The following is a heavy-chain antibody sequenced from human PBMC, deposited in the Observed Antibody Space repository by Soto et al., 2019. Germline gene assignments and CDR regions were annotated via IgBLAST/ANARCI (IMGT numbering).Heavy chain of an antibody. CDR2: ISGYNGNT. J-gene: IGHJ4*02. CDR3: ARSDQYFDWWPQSPYYFDY. D-gene: IGHD3-9*01. CDR1: GYTFTSYG. Sequence: QVQLVQSGAEVKKPGASVKVSCKASGYTFTSYGISWVRQAPGQGLEWMGWISGYNGNTKYAQKLQGRVTMTTDTATNTAYMELRSMRSDDTAVYYCARSDQYFDWWPQSPYYFDYWGQGTLVTVSS. V-gene: IGHV1-18*01.